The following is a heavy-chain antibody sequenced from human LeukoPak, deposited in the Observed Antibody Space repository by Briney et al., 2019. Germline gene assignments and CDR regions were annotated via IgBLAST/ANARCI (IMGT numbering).Heavy chain of an antibody. V-gene: IGHV3-66*01. J-gene: IGHJ6*02. CDR2: IYSGGST. Sequence: GGSLRLSCAASGFTVSSNYMSWVRQAPGKGLEWVSVIYSGGSTYYADSVKGRFTISRDNSKNTLYLQMNSLRAEDTAVYYCARDFRMVATKFFYYGMDVWGQGTTVTVSS. CDR1: GFTVSSNY. CDR3: ARDFRMVATKFFYYGMDV. D-gene: IGHD5-12*01.